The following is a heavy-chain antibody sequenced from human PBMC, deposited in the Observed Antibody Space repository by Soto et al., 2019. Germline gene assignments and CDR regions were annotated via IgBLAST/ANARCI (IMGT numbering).Heavy chain of an antibody. CDR2: ISAYNGNT. CDR1: GYTFTSYG. D-gene: IGHD6-19*01. CDR3: ARDLRHSSGWYGAPSDAFDI. Sequence: ASVKVSCKASGYTFTSYGISWVRQAPGQGLEWMGWISAYNGNTNYAQKLQGRVTMTTDTSTSTAYMELRSLRSDDTAVYYCARDLRHSSGWYGAPSDAFDIWGQGTMVTVSS. V-gene: IGHV1-18*01. J-gene: IGHJ3*02.